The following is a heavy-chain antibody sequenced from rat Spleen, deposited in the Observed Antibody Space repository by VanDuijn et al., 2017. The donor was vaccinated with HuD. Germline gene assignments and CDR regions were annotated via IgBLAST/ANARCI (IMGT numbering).Heavy chain of an antibody. D-gene: IGHD1-11*01. CDR1: GFTFSDYH. CDR3: ARQGYGGYSGLFAY. V-gene: IGHV5-7*01. CDR2: ISYDGSSA. Sequence: EVQLVESGGGLVQPGRSLKLSCEASGFTFSDYHMAWVHQAPKKGLEWVATISYDGSSAYYRDSVKGRFTISRDNTQSTLYLQMDSRRSEDTATYYGARQGYGGYSGLFAYWGQGTLVTVSS. J-gene: IGHJ3*01.